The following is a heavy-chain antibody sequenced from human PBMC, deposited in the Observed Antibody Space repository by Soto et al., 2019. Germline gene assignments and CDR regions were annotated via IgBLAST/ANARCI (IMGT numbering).Heavy chain of an antibody. Sequence: QVQLVQSGAEVKKPGSSVKVSCKASGGTFSSYAISWVRQAPGQGLEWMGGTIPIFGTANYSQKFQGRVTITADESTSTAYMELSSLRSEDTALYYCARALGDYYDSSGYYHPWGQGTLVTVSS. CDR3: ARALGDYYDSSGYYHP. CDR1: GGTFSSYA. CDR2: TIPIFGTA. D-gene: IGHD3-22*01. V-gene: IGHV1-69*01. J-gene: IGHJ5*02.